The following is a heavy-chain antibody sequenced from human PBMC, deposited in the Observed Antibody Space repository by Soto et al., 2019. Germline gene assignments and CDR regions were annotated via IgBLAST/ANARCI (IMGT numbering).Heavy chain of an antibody. V-gene: IGHV4-31*03. D-gene: IGHD2-2*01. CDR2: IYYSGST. J-gene: IGHJ6*02. CDR1: GGSISSGGYY. Sequence: SETLSLICTVSGGSISSGGYYWSWIRQHPGKGLEWIGYIYYSGSTYYNPSLKSRVTISVDTSKNQFSLKLSSVTAADTAVYYCARFERDIVVVPAAMPRPGGYYYYGMDVWGQGTTVTVSS. CDR3: ARFERDIVVVPAAMPRPGGYYYYGMDV.